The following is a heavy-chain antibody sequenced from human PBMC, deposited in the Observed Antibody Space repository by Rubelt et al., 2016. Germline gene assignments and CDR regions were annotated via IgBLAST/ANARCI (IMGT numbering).Heavy chain of an antibody. V-gene: IGHV1-69*04. D-gene: IGHD3-22*01. CDR2: IPILGIA. CDR3: ARDSRYDSSVISPRY. Sequence: IPILGIANYAQKFQGRVTITRDTSASTAYMELSSLRSEDTAVYYCARDSRYDSSVISPRYWGQGTLVTVSS. J-gene: IGHJ4*02.